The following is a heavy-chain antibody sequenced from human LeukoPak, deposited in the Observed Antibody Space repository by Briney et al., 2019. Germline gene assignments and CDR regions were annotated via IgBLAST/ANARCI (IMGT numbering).Heavy chain of an antibody. CDR3: ARRIYSGTYYYFDY. D-gene: IGHD1-26*01. J-gene: IGHJ4*02. CDR2: INSHGITT. Sequence: GGSLRLSCAASGFRMSIYCMHGVRDAPGGGRVWVSRINSHGITTSYADSVKGRFSISRDNAKTTLYLQMNSLRAEETPVYYCARRIYSGTYYYFDYWGQGTLVTVSS. V-gene: IGHV3-74*01. CDR1: GFRMSIYC.